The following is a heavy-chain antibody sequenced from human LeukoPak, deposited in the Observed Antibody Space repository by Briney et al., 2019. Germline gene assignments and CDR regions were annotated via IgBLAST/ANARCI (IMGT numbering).Heavy chain of an antibody. CDR3: ARGRSLDY. Sequence: SETLSPLRTVSGGSISSYYCSWIRQPPGKGLEWIGYIYYSGSTNYNPSLKSRVTISVDTSKNQFSLKLSSVTAADTAVYYCARGRSLDYWGQGTLVTVSS. V-gene: IGHV4-59*01. CDR1: GGSISSYY. D-gene: IGHD5-24*01. J-gene: IGHJ4*02. CDR2: IYYSGST.